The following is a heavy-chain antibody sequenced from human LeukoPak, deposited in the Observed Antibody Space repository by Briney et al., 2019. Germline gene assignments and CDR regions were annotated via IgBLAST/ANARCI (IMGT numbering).Heavy chain of an antibody. V-gene: IGHV3-23*01. J-gene: IGHJ3*01. CDR2: ISASGGSA. Sequence: GGPLRLSCAASGFTFSNSDMNWVRQAPGKGLEWVSFISASGGSAHYADSVRGRFTISRDNSRNTLYLQMNSLRAEDTAVYYCAKAGSYSDISVYPLASFDFWGQGTMVTVSS. D-gene: IGHD3-22*01. CDR3: AKAGSYSDISVYPLASFDF. CDR1: GFTFSNSD.